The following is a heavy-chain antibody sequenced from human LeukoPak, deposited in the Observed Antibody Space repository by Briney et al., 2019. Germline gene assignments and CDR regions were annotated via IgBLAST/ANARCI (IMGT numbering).Heavy chain of an antibody. Sequence: GASVKVSCKASGYTFTGYYMHWVRQAPGQGLEWMGWINPNSGGTNYAQKFQGWVTMTRDTSISTAYMELGRLRSDDTAVYYCARGRRKTRTYSSGWYTIHSFDYWGQGTLVTVSS. CDR3: ARGRRKTRTYSSGWYTIHSFDY. D-gene: IGHD6-19*01. J-gene: IGHJ4*02. CDR1: GYTFTGYY. CDR2: INPNSGGT. V-gene: IGHV1-2*04.